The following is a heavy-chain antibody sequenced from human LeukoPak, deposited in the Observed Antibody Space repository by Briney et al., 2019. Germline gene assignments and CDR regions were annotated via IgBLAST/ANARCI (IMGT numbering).Heavy chain of an antibody. CDR1: AFTFRTYW. D-gene: IGHD6-19*01. V-gene: IGHV3-53*01. J-gene: IGHJ4*02. CDR2: IYSDGST. Sequence: GGSLRLSCAASAFTFRTYWMSWVRQAPGKGLEWVSIIYSDGSTYYADSVKGRFTISRDNSKNTLYLQMNSLRAEDTAVYYCARERSGWSYTFDYWDQGTLVTVSS. CDR3: ARERSGWSYTFDY.